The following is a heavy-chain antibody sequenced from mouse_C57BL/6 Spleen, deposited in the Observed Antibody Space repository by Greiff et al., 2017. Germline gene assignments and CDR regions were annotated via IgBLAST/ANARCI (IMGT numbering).Heavy chain of an antibody. J-gene: IGHJ4*01. CDR1: GFTFSSYA. CDR2: ISDGGSYT. Sequence: EVHLVESGGGLVKPGGSLKLSCAASGFTFSSYAMSWVRQTPEKRLEWVATISDGGSYTYYPDNVKGRVTMSRDNAKNNLYLQMSHLKSEDTAMYYCARDPLSYYDSSYAMDYWGQGTSVTVSS. D-gene: IGHD1-1*01. CDR3: ARDPLSYYDSSYAMDY. V-gene: IGHV5-4*01.